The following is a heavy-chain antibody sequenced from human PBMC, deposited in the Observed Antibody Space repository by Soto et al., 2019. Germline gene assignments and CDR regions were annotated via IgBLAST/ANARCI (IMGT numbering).Heavy chain of an antibody. CDR1: GYSFTTYW. V-gene: IGHV5-10-1*01. CDR3: AREKSDLELFNWLDP. D-gene: IGHD1-7*01. CDR2: IDPRDSYT. Sequence: GESLKISCEASGYSFTTYWISWVRQLPGKGLEWMGAIDPRDSYTKYSPSFQGHVTISVDKSISTAYLQWNSLKASDTAIYYCAREKSDLELFNWLDPWGQGTLVTVSS. J-gene: IGHJ5*02.